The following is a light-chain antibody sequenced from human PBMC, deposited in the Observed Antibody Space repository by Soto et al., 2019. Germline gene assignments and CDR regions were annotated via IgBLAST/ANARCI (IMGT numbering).Light chain of an antibody. Sequence: EIVLTQSPGTLSLSPGEGAALSCRTSQSISSSYLAWYQQKPGQAPRLLIYAASSRATGIPDRFSGSGSGTYFTLTISRLEPEDFAVYYCQLYGGSHMFSFGQGTKLEIK. CDR2: AAS. J-gene: IGKJ2*01. V-gene: IGKV3-20*01. CDR1: QSISSSY. CDR3: QLYGGSHMFS.